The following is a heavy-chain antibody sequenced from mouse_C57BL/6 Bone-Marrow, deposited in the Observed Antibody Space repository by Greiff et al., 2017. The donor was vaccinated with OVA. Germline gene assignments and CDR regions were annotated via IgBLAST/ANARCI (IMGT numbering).Heavy chain of an antibody. Sequence: DVQLQESGGGLVKPGGSLKLSCAASGFTFSSYAMSWVRQTPEKRLEWVATISDGGSYTYYPDNVKGRFTISRDNAKNNLYLQMSHLKSEDTARYYCARDFPWFAYWGQGTLVTVSA. J-gene: IGHJ3*01. CDR2: ISDGGSYT. CDR1: GFTFSSYA. V-gene: IGHV5-4*01. CDR3: ARDFPWFAY.